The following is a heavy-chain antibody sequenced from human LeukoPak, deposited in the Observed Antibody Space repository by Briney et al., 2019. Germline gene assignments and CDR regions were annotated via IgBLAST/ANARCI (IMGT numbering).Heavy chain of an antibody. J-gene: IGHJ5*02. CDR3: ARAGAAAGNWFDP. CDR1: GFTFSSYS. V-gene: IGHV3-21*01. CDR2: ISSSSSYI. D-gene: IGHD6-13*01. Sequence: GGSLRLSCAASGFTFSSYSMNWVRQAPGKGLEWVSSISSSSSYIYYADSVKGRFTISRDNAKNSLYLQMNSLRAEDTAVYYCARAGAAAGNWFDPWGQGTLVTVSS.